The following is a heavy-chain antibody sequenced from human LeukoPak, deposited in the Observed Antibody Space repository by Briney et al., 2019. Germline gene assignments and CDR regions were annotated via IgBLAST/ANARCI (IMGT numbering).Heavy chain of an antibody. V-gene: IGHV3-48*01. CDR1: GFTFSSYS. Sequence: GGALRLSCAASGFTFSSYSMNWVRQAPGKGMEGVSYISSSSSTIYYADSVKGRFTISRDNAKNSLYLQMNSLRAEDTAVYYCARRNGIATVGTFDYWGQGTLVAVSS. CDR2: ISSSSSTI. D-gene: IGHD6-13*01. J-gene: IGHJ4*02. CDR3: ARRNGIATVGTFDY.